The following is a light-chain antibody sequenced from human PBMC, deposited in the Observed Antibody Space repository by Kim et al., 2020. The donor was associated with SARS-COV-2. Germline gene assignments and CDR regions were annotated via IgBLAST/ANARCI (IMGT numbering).Light chain of an antibody. CDR2: EAS. J-gene: IGKJ4*01. CDR1: QDISSW. Sequence: DIQMTQSPSSVSASVGDRVTITCRASQDISSWLGWYQQKPGKAPKVLIYEASNLQSGVPSRFSGSGSGTDFTLTINSLQPEDFATYGCQQTHSFPLTFGGGTKVDIK. CDR3: QQTHSFPLT. V-gene: IGKV1D-12*01.